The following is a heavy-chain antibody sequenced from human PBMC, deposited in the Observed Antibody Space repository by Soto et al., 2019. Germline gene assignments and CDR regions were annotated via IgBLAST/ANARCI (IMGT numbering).Heavy chain of an antibody. V-gene: IGHV3-21*01. CDR2: ISSSSSYI. CDR1: GFTFSSYS. CDR3: ARGPLYYYGSGPYGMDV. Sequence: PGGSLRLSCAASGFTFSSYSMNWVRQAPGKGLEWVSSISSSSSYIYYADSVKGRFTISRDNAKNSLYLQMNSLRAEDTAVYYCARGPLYYYGSGPYGMDVWGQGTTVTVSS. D-gene: IGHD3-10*01. J-gene: IGHJ6*02.